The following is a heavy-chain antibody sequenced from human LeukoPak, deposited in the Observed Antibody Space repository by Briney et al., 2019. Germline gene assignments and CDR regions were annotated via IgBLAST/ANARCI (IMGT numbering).Heavy chain of an antibody. D-gene: IGHD1-26*01. CDR1: GFTFSSYS. J-gene: IGHJ3*02. CDR2: ISSSSSYI. Sequence: GGSLRLSCAASGFTFSSYSMNWVRQAPGKGLEWVSSISSSSSYIYYADSVKGRFTISRDNSKNTLYLQMNSLRLEDTAVYYCAKGTSGNYWRNPFDIWGQGTMVTVSS. V-gene: IGHV3-21*04. CDR3: AKGTSGNYWRNPFDI.